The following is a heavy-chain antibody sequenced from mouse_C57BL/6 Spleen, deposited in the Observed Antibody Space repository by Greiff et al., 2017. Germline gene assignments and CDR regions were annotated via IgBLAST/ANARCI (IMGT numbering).Heavy chain of an antibody. V-gene: IGHV1-54*01. CDR1: GYAFTNYL. CDR2: INPGSGGT. D-gene: IGHD1-1*01. J-gene: IGHJ1*03. Sequence: QVQLKQSGAELVRPGTSVKVSCKASGYAFTNYLIEWVKQRPGQGLEWIGVINPGSGGTNYNEKFKGKATLTADKSSSTAYLQLSSLTSEDSAVYFGARTGGSSSYWYFDVWGTGTTVTVSS. CDR3: ARTGGSSSYWYFDV.